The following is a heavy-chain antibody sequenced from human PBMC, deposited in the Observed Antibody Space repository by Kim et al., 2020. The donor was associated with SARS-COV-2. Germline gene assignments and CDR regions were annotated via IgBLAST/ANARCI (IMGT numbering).Heavy chain of an antibody. D-gene: IGHD1-26*01. CDR3: ARGQVGPKTNAFDI. CDR2: ISSSSSTI. V-gene: IGHV3-48*04. Sequence: GGSLRLSCAASGFTFSSYSMNWVRQAPGKGLEWVSYISSSSSTIYYADSVKGRFTISRDNAKNSLYLQMNSLRAEDTAVYYCARGQVGPKTNAFDIWGQGTMVTVSS. CDR1: GFTFSSYS. J-gene: IGHJ3*02.